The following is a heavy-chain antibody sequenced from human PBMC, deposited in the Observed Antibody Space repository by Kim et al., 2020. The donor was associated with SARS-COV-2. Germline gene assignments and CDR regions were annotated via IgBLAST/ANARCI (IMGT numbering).Heavy chain of an antibody. CDR3: ARGQRITIFGVVREMDV. D-gene: IGHD3-3*01. V-gene: IGHV4-59*13. J-gene: IGHJ6*02. Sequence: SETLSLTCTVSGGSISSYYWSRIRQPPGKGLEWIGYIYYSGSTNYNPSLKSRVTISVATSKNQFSLKLSSVTAADTAVYYCARGQRITIFGVVREMDVWGQGTTVTVPS. CDR2: IYYSGST. CDR1: GGSISSYY.